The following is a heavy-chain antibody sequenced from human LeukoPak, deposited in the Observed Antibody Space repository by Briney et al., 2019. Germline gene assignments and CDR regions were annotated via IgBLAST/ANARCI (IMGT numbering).Heavy chain of an antibody. J-gene: IGHJ5*02. V-gene: IGHV4-30-2*01. Sequence: SQTLSLTCAVSGGSISSGGYSWSWIRQPPGKGLEWIGYIYHSGSTYYNPSLKSRVTISVDRSKNQFSLKLSSVTAADTAVYYCARGITYYYDSSGYQRGYWFDPWGQGTLVTVSS. D-gene: IGHD3-22*01. CDR2: IYHSGST. CDR3: ARGITYYYDSSGYQRGYWFDP. CDR1: GGSISSGGYS.